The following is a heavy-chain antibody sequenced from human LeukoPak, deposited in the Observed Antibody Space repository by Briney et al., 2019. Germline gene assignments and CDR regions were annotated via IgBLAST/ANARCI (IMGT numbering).Heavy chain of an antibody. CDR2: IYYSGST. V-gene: IGHV4-39*01. Sequence: SETLSLTCTVSAGSISSGSYYWGWIRQPPGKGLEWIGSIYYSGSTYYNPSLMSRVTISVDTSKNHFSLKLSSVTAADTDVYYCARHSYDFWSGYDYNYFDYWGQGTLVSVSS. CDR3: ARHSYDFWSGYDYNYFDY. D-gene: IGHD3-3*01. CDR1: AGSISSGSYY. J-gene: IGHJ4*02.